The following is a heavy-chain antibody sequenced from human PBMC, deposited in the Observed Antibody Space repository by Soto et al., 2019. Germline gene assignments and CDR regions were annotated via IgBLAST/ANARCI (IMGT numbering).Heavy chain of an antibody. Sequence: SETLSLTCTVSGVSISSGDYYWSWIRQPPGKGLEWIGYIYYSGSTYYNPSLKSRVTISVDTSKNQFSLKLSSVTAADTAVYYCASRSGYYFIAPNAFDIWGQGTMVTVSS. V-gene: IGHV4-30-4*01. CDR2: IYYSGST. CDR1: GVSISSGDYY. J-gene: IGHJ3*02. CDR3: ASRSGYYFIAPNAFDI. D-gene: IGHD3-22*01.